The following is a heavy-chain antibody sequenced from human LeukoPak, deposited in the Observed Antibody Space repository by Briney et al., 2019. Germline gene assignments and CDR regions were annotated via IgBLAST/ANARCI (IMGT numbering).Heavy chain of an antibody. Sequence: QAGGSLRLSCAASGFTFSSYVMHWVRQAPGKGLEYVSGISSNGDSTHYVSSVKDRFTISRDNSKNTLYLQMGSLRAEDMAVYYCAREGHSSGHCGAFDIWGQGTMVTVSS. J-gene: IGHJ3*02. CDR1: GFTFSSYV. V-gene: IGHV3-64*01. D-gene: IGHD3-22*01. CDR2: ISSNGDST. CDR3: AREGHSSGHCGAFDI.